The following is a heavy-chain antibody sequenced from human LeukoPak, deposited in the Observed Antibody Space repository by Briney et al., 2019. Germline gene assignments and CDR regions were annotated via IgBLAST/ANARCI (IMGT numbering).Heavy chain of an antibody. V-gene: IGHV3-30*04. CDR1: GFIFSNYA. CDR3: AKLRVSGSYEDLFDY. J-gene: IGHJ4*02. Sequence: PGGSLRLSCAASGFIFSNYAMHWVRQAPGKGLEWVAVISYDGSNKYYADSVKGRFTISRDNAKNTLYLQMNSLRAEDTAVYYCAKLRVSGSYEDLFDYWGQGTLVTVSS. D-gene: IGHD1-26*01. CDR2: ISYDGSNK.